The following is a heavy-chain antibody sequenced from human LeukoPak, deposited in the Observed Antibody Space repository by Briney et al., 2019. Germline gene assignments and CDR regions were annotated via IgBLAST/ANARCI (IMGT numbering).Heavy chain of an antibody. J-gene: IGHJ4*02. CDR2: IYPAGGDI. Sequence: GEALKISCKGSGYSFTSYWIGWVRQMPGKGLEGRGSIYPAGGDIRYSPSFEGQVTISADKSITTAYLQWSGLTASDTAMYYCARGNSYGYRRFDYWGQGTLVTVSS. V-gene: IGHV5-51*01. CDR3: ARGNSYGYRRFDY. D-gene: IGHD5-18*01. CDR1: GYSFTSYW.